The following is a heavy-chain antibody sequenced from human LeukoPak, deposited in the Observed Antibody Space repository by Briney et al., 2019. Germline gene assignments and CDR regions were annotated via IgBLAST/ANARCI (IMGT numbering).Heavy chain of an antibody. CDR2: IYYSGST. V-gene: IGHV4-34*01. J-gene: IGHJ4*02. CDR1: GGSFSGYY. CDR3: ARTTYYYDSSGYYYGRYFDY. D-gene: IGHD3-22*01. Sequence: SETLSLTCAVYGGSFSGYYWSWIRQPPGKGLEWIGSIYYSGSTYYNPSLKSRVTISVDTSKNQFSLKLSSVTAADTAVYYCARTTYYYDSSGYYYGRYFDYWGQGTLVTVSS.